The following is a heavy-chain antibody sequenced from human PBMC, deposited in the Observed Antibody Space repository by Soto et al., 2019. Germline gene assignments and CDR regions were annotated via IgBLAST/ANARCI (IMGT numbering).Heavy chain of an antibody. Sequence: GGSLRLSCAASGFTFSKYGMHWVRQAPGKGLEWVAVIWYDGSNKYYADSVKGRFTISRDNSKNTLYLQMNSLRAEDTAVYYCARVRGRRRSSWSGSFDYWGQGTLVTVSS. D-gene: IGHD6-13*01. CDR2: IWYDGSNK. CDR3: ARVRGRRRSSWSGSFDY. V-gene: IGHV3-33*01. CDR1: GFTFSKYG. J-gene: IGHJ4*02.